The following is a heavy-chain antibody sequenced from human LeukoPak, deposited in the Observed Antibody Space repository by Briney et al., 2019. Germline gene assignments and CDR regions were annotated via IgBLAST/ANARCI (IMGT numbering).Heavy chain of an antibody. D-gene: IGHD4/OR15-4a*01. J-gene: IGHJ4*02. V-gene: IGHV3-23*01. Sequence: GGSLRLSCAASGFTFSSYAMSWVRQAPGKGLEWVSAISGSSHKTYYTDSVKGRFTISRDNSKNTLYLQMDSLRAEDTAVYYCTKDFFPNGANSVPPYYFDQWGQGALVTASS. CDR2: ISGSSHKT. CDR1: GFTFSSYA. CDR3: TKDFFPNGANSVPPYYFDQ.